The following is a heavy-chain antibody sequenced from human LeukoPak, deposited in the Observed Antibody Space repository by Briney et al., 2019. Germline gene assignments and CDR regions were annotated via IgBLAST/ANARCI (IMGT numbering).Heavy chain of an antibody. V-gene: IGHV1-46*01. J-gene: IGHJ4*02. Sequence: ASVKVSCKAFGYTFTSNYIHWVRQAPGQGLEWMGMIYPRDGSTSYAQKFQGRVTVTRDTSTSTVHMELSGLRSEDTAVYYCARDQEGFDYWGQGTLVTVSS. CDR3: ARDQEGFDY. CDR1: GYTFTSNY. CDR2: IYPRDGST.